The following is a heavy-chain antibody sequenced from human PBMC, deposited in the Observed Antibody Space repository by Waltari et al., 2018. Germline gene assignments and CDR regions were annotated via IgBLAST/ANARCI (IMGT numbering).Heavy chain of an antibody. CDR3: ARDRSYYYGMDV. Sequence: QVQLVQSEAEMKKPGASVKVSCKTSGYTFVDNYVHWVRQAPGQGLEGMGRIIPILGIANYAQKFQGRVTITADKSTSTAYMELSSLRSEDTAVYYCARDRSYYYGMDVWGQGTTVTVSS. CDR2: IIPILGIA. V-gene: IGHV1-69*09. CDR1: GYTFVDNY. J-gene: IGHJ6*02.